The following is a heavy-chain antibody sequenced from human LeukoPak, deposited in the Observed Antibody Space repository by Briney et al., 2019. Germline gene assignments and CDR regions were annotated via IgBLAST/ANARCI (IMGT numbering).Heavy chain of an antibody. CDR1: GGSISSYY. J-gene: IGHJ6*03. Sequence: PSETLSLTCTVSGGSISSYYWSWIRQPPGKGLEWIGYIYTSGSTNYNPSLKSRVTISVDTSKNQFSLKLSSVTAADTAVYYCARTAEYYYYYMDVWGKGTTVTVSS. CDR3: ARTAEYYYYYMDV. D-gene: IGHD6-25*01. V-gene: IGHV4-4*09. CDR2: IYTSGST.